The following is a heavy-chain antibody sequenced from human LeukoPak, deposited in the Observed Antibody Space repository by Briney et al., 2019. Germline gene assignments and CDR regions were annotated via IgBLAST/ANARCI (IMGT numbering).Heavy chain of an antibody. D-gene: IGHD1-26*01. J-gene: IGHJ4*02. CDR2: VSSDSHFI. V-gene: IGHV3-21*06. CDR1: GFTFSTYS. Sequence: SGGSLRLSCAGTGFTFSTYSMNWVHQTPDKGLEWVSSVSSDSHFIFYADSVEGRFTISRDNANNSLYLQMNSLRAEDTAVYYCARGQSGNDYWGQGTLVTVSS. CDR3: ARGQSGNDY.